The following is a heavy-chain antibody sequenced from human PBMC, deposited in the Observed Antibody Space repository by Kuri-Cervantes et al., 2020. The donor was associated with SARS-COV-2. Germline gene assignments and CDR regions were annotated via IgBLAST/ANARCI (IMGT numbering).Heavy chain of an antibody. D-gene: IGHD1-1*01. Sequence: GESLKISCAASGFTVSSSYMSWVRQAPGKGLEWVSVIYSGGSTYYADSVKGRFTISRDNSKNTLYLQMNSLKTEDTAVYYCAKDHSNWNSYYFDYWGQGTLVTVSS. CDR3: AKDHSNWNSYYFDY. CDR1: GFTVSSSY. J-gene: IGHJ4*02. V-gene: IGHV3-53*01. CDR2: IYSGGST.